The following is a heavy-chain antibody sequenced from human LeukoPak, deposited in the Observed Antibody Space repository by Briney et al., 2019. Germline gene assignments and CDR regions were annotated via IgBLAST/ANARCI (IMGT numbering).Heavy chain of an antibody. D-gene: IGHD3-3*01. CDR1: GGTFSSYA. CDR3: ARDRKLHDTIFGVVTGFDP. V-gene: IGHV1-69*05. J-gene: IGHJ5*02. Sequence: ASVKVSCKASGGTFSSYAISWVRQAPGQGLEWMGGIIPIFGTANYAQKFQGRVTITTDESTSTAYMELRSLRSEDPAVYYCARDRKLHDTIFGVVTGFDPWGQGTLVTVSS. CDR2: IIPIFGTA.